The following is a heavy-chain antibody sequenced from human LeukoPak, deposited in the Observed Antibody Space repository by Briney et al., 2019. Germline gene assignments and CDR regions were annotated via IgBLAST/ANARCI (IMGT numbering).Heavy chain of an antibody. CDR3: ARLWFGEGSFDWLDH. J-gene: IGHJ5*02. CDR1: GFTFSSYG. CDR2: IRYDGSNK. Sequence: PGGSLRLSCAASGFTFSSYGMHWVRQAPGKGLEWVAFIRYDGSNKYYADSVKGRFTISRDNSKNTLYLQMNSLRAEDTAVYYCARLWFGEGSFDWLDHWGQGTLVTVSS. D-gene: IGHD3-10*01. V-gene: IGHV3-30*02.